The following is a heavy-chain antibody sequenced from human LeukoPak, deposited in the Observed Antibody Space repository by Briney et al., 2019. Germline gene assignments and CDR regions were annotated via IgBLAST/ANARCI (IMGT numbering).Heavy chain of an antibody. V-gene: IGHV3-30*02. CDR2: IRYDGSNK. CDR3: ARDLRVGEFGELFWPRDAFDI. Sequence: PGGSLRLSCAASGFTFSSYGMHWVRQAPGKGLEWVAFIRYDGSNKYYADSVKGRFTISRDNSKNTLYLQMNSLRAEDTAVYYCARDLRVGEFGELFWPRDAFDIWGQGTVVTVSS. J-gene: IGHJ3*02. D-gene: IGHD3-10*01. CDR1: GFTFSSYG.